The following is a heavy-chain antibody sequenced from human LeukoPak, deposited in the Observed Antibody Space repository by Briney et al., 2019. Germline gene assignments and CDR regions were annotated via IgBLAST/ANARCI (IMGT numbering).Heavy chain of an antibody. Sequence: GRSLRLSCAASGFTFSSYAMHWVRQAPGKGLEWVAVISYDGSNKYYADSVKGRFTISRDNSKNTLYLQMNSLRAEDTAVYYCARESSYCSSTSCYYYMDVWGKGTTVTVSS. V-gene: IGHV3-30-3*01. CDR3: ARESSYCSSTSCYYYMDV. D-gene: IGHD2-2*01. J-gene: IGHJ6*03. CDR1: GFTFSSYA. CDR2: ISYDGSNK.